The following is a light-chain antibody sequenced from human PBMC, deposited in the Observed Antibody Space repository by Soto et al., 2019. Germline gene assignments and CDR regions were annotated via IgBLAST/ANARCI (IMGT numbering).Light chain of an antibody. Sequence: IHMTQSPSTLPASVGYRVTITCRASQSISNWLAWYQQKPGTAPKLLIYHASTLESGVPSRFSGSGYGTDFNLTVNSLQTEDFATYYCQQGYTSAITFGQGTRLEIK. J-gene: IGKJ5*01. V-gene: IGKV1-5*01. CDR1: QSISNW. CDR2: HAS. CDR3: QQGYTSAIT.